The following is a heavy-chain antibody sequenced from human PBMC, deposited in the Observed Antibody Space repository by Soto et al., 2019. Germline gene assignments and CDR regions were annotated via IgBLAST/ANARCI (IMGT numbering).Heavy chain of an antibody. J-gene: IGHJ6*02. CDR2: TYYRSKWYN. D-gene: IGHD6-19*01. CDR3: AREPGIAVTGTDYYYYGMDV. Sequence: SQTLSLTCAISGYSVSSNSAAWNWIRQSPSRGLEWLGRTYYRSKWYNDYAVSVKSRITINPDTSKNQFSLQLNSVTPEDTAVYYCAREPGIAVTGTDYYYYGMDVWGHGNTGTV. V-gene: IGHV6-1*01. CDR1: GYSVSSNSAA.